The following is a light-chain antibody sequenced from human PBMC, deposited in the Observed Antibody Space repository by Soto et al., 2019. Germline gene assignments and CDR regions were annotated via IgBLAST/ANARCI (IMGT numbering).Light chain of an antibody. Sequence: EIVLTQSPGTLSLSPGERATLSCRASQSVSSSYLAWYQHKPGQAPRLLIYGAFSSATGIPDRFSGSGSGTDFTLTISRLEPEDFALYYWQEYGSSPLTFGGGTKVEIK. CDR1: QSVSSSY. CDR2: GAF. V-gene: IGKV3-20*01. CDR3: QEYGSSPLT. J-gene: IGKJ4*01.